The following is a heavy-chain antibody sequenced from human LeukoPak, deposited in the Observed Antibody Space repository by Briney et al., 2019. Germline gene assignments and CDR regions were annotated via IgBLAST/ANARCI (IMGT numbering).Heavy chain of an antibody. CDR2: IKQDGSEK. CDR1: GFTFSSYW. D-gene: IGHD3-16*02. Sequence: GGSLRLSCAASGFTFSSYWMSWVRQAPGKGLEWVANIKQDGSEKYYVDSVKGRFTISKDNAKHSLYVQMNSLRAEDTAVYYCARDLIMITFGGVIGFDYWGQGTLVTVSS. CDR3: ARDLIMITFGGVIGFDY. V-gene: IGHV3-7*03. J-gene: IGHJ4*02.